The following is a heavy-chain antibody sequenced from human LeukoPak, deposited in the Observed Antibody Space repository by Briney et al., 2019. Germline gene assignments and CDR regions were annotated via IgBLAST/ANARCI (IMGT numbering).Heavy chain of an antibody. J-gene: IGHJ3*02. CDR1: GGTFSSYA. CDR2: IIPIFGTA. D-gene: IGHD6-6*01. V-gene: IGHV1-69*05. CDR3: ARDRPSSSSAVRAFDI. Sequence: SVKVSCKASGGTFSSYAISWVRQAPGQGLEWMGGIIPIFGTANYVQKFQGRVTITTDESTSTAYMELSSLRSEDTAVYYCARDRPSSSSAVRAFDIWGQGTMVTVSS.